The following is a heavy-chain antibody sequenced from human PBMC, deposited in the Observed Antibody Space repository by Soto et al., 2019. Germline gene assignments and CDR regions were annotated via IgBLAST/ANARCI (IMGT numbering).Heavy chain of an antibody. J-gene: IGHJ4*02. Sequence: GASVKVSCKASGYTFTSYGISRVRQAPGQGLEWMGWISAYNGNTNYAQKLQGRVTMTTDTSTSTAYMELRSLRSDDTAVYYCARVGTTYYYDSSGYINFDYWGQGTLVTVSS. CDR3: ARVGTTYYYDSSGYINFDY. V-gene: IGHV1-18*01. D-gene: IGHD3-22*01. CDR1: GYTFTSYG. CDR2: ISAYNGNT.